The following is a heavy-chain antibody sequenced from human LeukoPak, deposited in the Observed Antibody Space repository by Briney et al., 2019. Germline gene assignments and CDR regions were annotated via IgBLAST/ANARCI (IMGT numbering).Heavy chain of an antibody. D-gene: IGHD6-6*01. CDR2: IIPIFGTP. Sequence: SVKVSCKASGGTFRNHDINWVRQAPGQGLEWMGGIIPIFGTPNYAQKFQGRVTMTADESTTTAYMELSSLRSEDTAVYYCARRSSSSSSHFDYWGQGTLVTVSS. J-gene: IGHJ4*02. CDR1: GGTFRNHD. CDR3: ARRSSSSSSHFDY. V-gene: IGHV1-69*13.